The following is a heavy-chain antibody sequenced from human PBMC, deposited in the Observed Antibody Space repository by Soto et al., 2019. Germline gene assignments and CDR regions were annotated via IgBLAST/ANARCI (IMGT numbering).Heavy chain of an antibody. CDR2: IKSKTDGGTT. V-gene: IGHV3-15*01. CDR1: GFTFSNAW. D-gene: IGHD3-9*01. Sequence: GGSLRLSCTASGFTFSNAWMSWVRRAPGKGLEWVGRIKSKTDGGTTDYAAPVKGRFTISRDDSENTVYLRMNSLKTEDTALYYCTTGALNYDILTGFYVYAFDIWGQGTMVTVSS. CDR3: TTGALNYDILTGFYVYAFDI. J-gene: IGHJ3*02.